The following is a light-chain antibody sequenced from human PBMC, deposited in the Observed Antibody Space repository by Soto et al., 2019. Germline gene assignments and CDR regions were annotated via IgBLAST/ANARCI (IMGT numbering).Light chain of an antibody. CDR2: EVS. V-gene: IGKV2D-29*02. J-gene: IGKJ5*01. CDR3: MQSTQPPPT. Sequence: DVVMTQTPLSLSVAPGQPASISCKSSQSLLHITGETFLFWYLQKPGQSPQLLIYEVSTRVSAVPDRFSRSGSGTDFTLEISRVETDDVGIYYCMQSTQPPPTFGQGTRLEIE. CDR1: QSLLHITGETF.